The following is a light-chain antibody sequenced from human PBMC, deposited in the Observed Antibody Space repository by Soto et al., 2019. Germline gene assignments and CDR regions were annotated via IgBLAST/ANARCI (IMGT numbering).Light chain of an antibody. CDR1: QSIIDW. V-gene: IGKV1-5*01. CDR3: QQHNSPPWT. J-gene: IGKJ1*01. Sequence: DIQMTQSPATLSASVGDRVTITCRASQSIIDWLAWFQQKPCKAPKVMIYDASTLESGVPSSFSGSASGTDFTITISSLQPEDSATYYRQQHNSPPWTFGQGTKVDIK. CDR2: DAS.